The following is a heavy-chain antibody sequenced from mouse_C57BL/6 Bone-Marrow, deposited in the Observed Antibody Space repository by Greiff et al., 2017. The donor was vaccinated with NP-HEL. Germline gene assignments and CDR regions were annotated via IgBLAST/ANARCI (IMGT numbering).Heavy chain of an antibody. CDR2: TDPENGDT. Sequence: VQLKQSGAELVRPGASVKLSCTASGFNIKDDYMHWVKQRPEQGLEWIGRTDPENGDTEYASKFQGKATIQADTSSNTAYLQLSSLTSEDTAVNYCTTEGLYYYGSSLAWFAYRGQGTLVTVSA. CDR1: GFNIKDDY. V-gene: IGHV14-4*01. D-gene: IGHD1-1*01. CDR3: TTEGLYYYGSSLAWFAY. J-gene: IGHJ3*01.